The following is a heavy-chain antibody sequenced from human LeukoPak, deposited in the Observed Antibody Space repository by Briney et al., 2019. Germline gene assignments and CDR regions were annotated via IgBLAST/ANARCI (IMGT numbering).Heavy chain of an antibody. Sequence: GGSLRLSCAASGFTVSSYSMNWVRQAPGKGLEWVSSISSSSSYIYYADSVKGRFTISRDNAKNSLYLQMNSLRAEDTAVYYCARARGFGYCTNGVCPGGDDYWGQGTLVTVSS. CDR1: GFTVSSYS. D-gene: IGHD2-8*01. CDR2: ISSSSSYI. CDR3: ARARGFGYCTNGVCPGGDDY. V-gene: IGHV3-21*01. J-gene: IGHJ4*02.